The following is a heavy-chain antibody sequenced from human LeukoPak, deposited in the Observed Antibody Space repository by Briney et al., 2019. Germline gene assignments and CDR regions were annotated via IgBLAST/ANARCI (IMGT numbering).Heavy chain of an antibody. CDR1: GYTFTSYD. Sequence: ASVKVSCKASGYTFTSYDINWVRQATGQGLEWMGWISAYNGNTNYAQKLQGRVTMTTDTSTSTAYMELRSLRSDDTAVYYCARFYDIVVVVAALPQPQYDYWGQGTLVTVSS. CDR3: ARFYDIVVVVAALPQPQYDY. V-gene: IGHV1-18*01. D-gene: IGHD2-15*01. CDR2: ISAYNGNT. J-gene: IGHJ4*02.